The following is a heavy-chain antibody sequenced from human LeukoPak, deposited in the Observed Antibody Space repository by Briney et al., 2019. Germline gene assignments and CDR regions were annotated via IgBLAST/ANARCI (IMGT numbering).Heavy chain of an antibody. D-gene: IGHD6-13*01. CDR3: ARVFSDSSSWYVVY. J-gene: IGHJ4*02. Sequence: SETLSLTCTVSGGSISSYYWSWLRQPPGKGREWSVYIYYSGSTNYNPSLKSRVTISVDTSKSPFSLKLSSVTAADTAVYYCARVFSDSSSWYVVYWGQGTLVTVSS. V-gene: IGHV4-59*01. CDR2: IYYSGST. CDR1: GGSISSYY.